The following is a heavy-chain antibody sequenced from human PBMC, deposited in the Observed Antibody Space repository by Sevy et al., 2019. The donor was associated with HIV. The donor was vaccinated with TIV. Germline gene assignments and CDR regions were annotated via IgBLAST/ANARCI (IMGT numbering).Heavy chain of an antibody. CDR3: ARDRKVVLVVYAIPFDAFDI. CDR1: GFTFSNYG. CDR2: IPYDGSNE. J-gene: IGHJ3*02. V-gene: IGHV3-30*02. Sequence: GGSLRLSCAASGFTFSNYGMHWVRQTPGQGLEWVAFIPYDGSNEYYAASVKGRFTISRDNSKNMLYLQMNSLRTEDTAVYYCARDRKVVLVVYAIPFDAFDIWGQGTTVTVSS. D-gene: IGHD2-8*02.